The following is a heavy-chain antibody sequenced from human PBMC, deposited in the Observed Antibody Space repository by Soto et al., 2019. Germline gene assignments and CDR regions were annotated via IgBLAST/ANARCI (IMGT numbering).Heavy chain of an antibody. J-gene: IGHJ4*02. Sequence: GESLKISCKGSGYTFSNYWIAWVRQMPGKGLEYMGIIYPSDSQTRYSPSFQGQVTISADKSISTAYLQWTSLKASDTAIYYCARHGFYGDFSSNYFNHWGRGTLVTVSS. CDR3: ARHGFYGDFSSNYFNH. D-gene: IGHD4-17*01. CDR1: GYTFSNYW. V-gene: IGHV5-51*01. CDR2: IYPSDSQT.